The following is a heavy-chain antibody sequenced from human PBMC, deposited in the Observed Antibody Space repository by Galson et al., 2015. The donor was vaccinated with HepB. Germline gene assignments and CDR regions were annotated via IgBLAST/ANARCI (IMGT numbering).Heavy chain of an antibody. V-gene: IGHV1-2*02. CDR1: GYTFTGYY. CDR3: ARDHGYSYGRAFDY. J-gene: IGHJ4*02. CDR2: INPNSGDT. D-gene: IGHD5-18*01. Sequence: SVKVSCKASGYTFTGYYMHWVRQAPGQGLEWMGWINPNSGDTNYAQNFQGRVTMTRDTSISTAYMELSRVRSDDAAVYYCARDHGYSYGRAFDYWGQGTLVTVSS.